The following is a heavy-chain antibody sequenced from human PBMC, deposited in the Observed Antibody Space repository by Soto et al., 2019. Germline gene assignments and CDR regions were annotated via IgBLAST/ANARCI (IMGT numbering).Heavy chain of an antibody. CDR3: ARTTRVRDILTGYYNWNWFDP. Sequence: GSLRLSCAASGFTVSSNYMSWVRQAPGKGLEWVSVIYSGGSTYYADSVKGRFTISRDNSKNTLYLQMNSLRAEDTAVYYCARTTRVRDILTGYYNWNWFDPWGQGTLVTVSS. V-gene: IGHV3-66*01. CDR1: GFTVSSNY. J-gene: IGHJ5*02. CDR2: IYSGGST. D-gene: IGHD3-9*01.